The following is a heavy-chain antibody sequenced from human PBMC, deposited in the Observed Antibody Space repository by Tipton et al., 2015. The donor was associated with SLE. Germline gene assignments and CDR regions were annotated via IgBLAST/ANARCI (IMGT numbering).Heavy chain of an antibody. V-gene: IGHV4-59*01. D-gene: IGHD3-9*01. Sequence: TLSLTCTVSGGSMSGYYWSWIRQSPGKGLEWIGNIYDSGSSNYNPSLKSRVTISVDTSKNQFSLKLNSVTAADTAVYYCARGSDVLTGSWAYYFEYWGQGTLVTVSS. CDR3: ARGSDVLTGSWAYYFEY. CDR1: GGSMSGYY. J-gene: IGHJ4*02. CDR2: IYDSGSS.